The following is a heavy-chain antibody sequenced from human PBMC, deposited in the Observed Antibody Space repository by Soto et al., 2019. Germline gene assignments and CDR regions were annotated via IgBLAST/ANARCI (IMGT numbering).Heavy chain of an antibody. CDR2: IKSKAYVGTP. V-gene: IGHV3-49*03. J-gene: IGHJ6*02. CDR3: TRGEDYYGRPPTDV. CDR1: GFTFGDYD. D-gene: IGHD3-10*01. Sequence: GGSLRLSCAASGFTFGDYDMSWFRQAPGKGLEWVGVIKSKAYVGTPEYAASVKGTFTISRDDSISIAYLQMNSLRTEDTAVYYCTRGEDYYGRPPTDVWGQGTKVTVSS.